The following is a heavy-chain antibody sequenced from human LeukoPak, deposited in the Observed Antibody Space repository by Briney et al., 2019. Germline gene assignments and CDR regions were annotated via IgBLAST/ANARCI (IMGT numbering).Heavy chain of an antibody. D-gene: IGHD1-26*01. Sequence: TGGSLRLSCAASGFTFDDYAMHWVRQAPGKGLEWVSGIIWNSDSIGYADSVKGRFTISRDNAKNSLYLQMNSLRAEDTALYYCAKDISVGATPYYFDYWGQGTLVTVSS. V-gene: IGHV3-9*01. CDR3: AKDISVGATPYYFDY. CDR1: GFTFDDYA. J-gene: IGHJ4*02. CDR2: IIWNSDSI.